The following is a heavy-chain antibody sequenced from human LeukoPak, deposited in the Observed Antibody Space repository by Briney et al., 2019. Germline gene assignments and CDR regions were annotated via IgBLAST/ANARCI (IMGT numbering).Heavy chain of an antibody. D-gene: IGHD3-10*01. V-gene: IGHV4-4*07. Sequence: SVTLSLTCSVSGGSITDYYWSWIRQPAGKGLEWIGRIYNSGITNYNPSLKSRVTMSVDTSKNQFSLELNSVTAADTAVYYCARDPIGGNTKFDPWGQGTLVTVSS. CDR3: ARDPIGGNTKFDP. J-gene: IGHJ5*02. CDR1: GGSITDYY. CDR2: IYNSGIT.